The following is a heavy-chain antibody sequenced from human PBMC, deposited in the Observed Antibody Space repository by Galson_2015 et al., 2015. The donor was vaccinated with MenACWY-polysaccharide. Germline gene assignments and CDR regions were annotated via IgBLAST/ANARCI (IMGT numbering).Heavy chain of an antibody. V-gene: IGHV3-7*04. CDR1: RFTFSSYW. Sequence: SLRLSCAASRFTFSSYWMTWVRQAPGKGLEWVANIKPDVSEKNYVDSVKGRFTISRDNAKDSLYLQMNSLRAEDTAVYYCARGGKWLDSWGQGTLVTISS. CDR3: ARGGKWLDS. J-gene: IGHJ4*02. CDR2: IKPDVSEK. D-gene: IGHD5-12*01.